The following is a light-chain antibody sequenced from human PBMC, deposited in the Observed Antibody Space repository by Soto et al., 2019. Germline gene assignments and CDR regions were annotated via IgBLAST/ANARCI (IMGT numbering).Light chain of an antibody. Sequence: GDRDTITCRPSRGIGNALAWYQQKPGTVPKLLIHSASTLQSGVPSRFSGSGSGTDFTLSITSLQPEDFATYYCQQTYSPPLTFGPGTKVDIK. V-gene: IGKV1-27*01. CDR1: RGIGNA. CDR3: QQTYSPPLT. CDR2: SAS. J-gene: IGKJ3*01.